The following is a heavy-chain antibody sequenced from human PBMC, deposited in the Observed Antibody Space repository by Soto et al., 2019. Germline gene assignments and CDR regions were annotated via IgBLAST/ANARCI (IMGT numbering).Heavy chain of an antibody. V-gene: IGHV1-58*01. CDR1: GFTFTRSA. D-gene: IGHD2-2*01. Sequence: GASVKVSCKASGFTFTRSAVQWVRQARGQRLEWIGWVVVNSDNTNYAQKFQDRVTITRDMSTSTSYMELTSLGSEDTAVYYCAIESPVLPFTAGAYYYYNGMDVWGQGTTVTVSS. CDR3: AIESPVLPFTAGAYYYYNGMDV. CDR2: VVVNSDNT. J-gene: IGHJ6*02.